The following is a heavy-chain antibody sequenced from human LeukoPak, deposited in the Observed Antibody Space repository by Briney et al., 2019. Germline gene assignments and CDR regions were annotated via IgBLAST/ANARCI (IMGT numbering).Heavy chain of an antibody. CDR1: GGSFSGYY. J-gene: IGHJ4*02. Sequence: SETLSLTCAVYGGSFSGYYWSWIRQPPGKGLEWIGEINHSGSTNYNPSLKCRVTISVDTSKNQFSLRLTSVTAADTAVYYCARGIPGRSIDYWGQGTLVTVSS. CDR3: ARGIPGRSIDY. D-gene: IGHD3-16*02. CDR2: INHSGST. V-gene: IGHV4-34*01.